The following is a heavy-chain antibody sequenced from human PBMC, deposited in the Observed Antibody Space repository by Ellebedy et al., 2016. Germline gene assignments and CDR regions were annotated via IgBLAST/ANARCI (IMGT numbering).Heavy chain of an antibody. Sequence: GESLKISCAASGFTFSSYAMSWVRQAPGKGLEWVSGISGSGGSTYYADSVKGRFTISRDNSKNTLYLQMNSLRAEDTAVYYCAKYSYGYVSYYGMDVWGQGTTVTVSS. CDR2: ISGSGGST. J-gene: IGHJ6*02. D-gene: IGHD5-18*01. CDR1: GFTFSSYA. CDR3: AKYSYGYVSYYGMDV. V-gene: IGHV3-23*01.